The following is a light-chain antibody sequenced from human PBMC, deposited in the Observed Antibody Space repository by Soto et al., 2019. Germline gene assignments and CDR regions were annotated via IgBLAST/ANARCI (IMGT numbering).Light chain of an antibody. CDR1: SSDVGSYNL. J-gene: IGLJ1*01. CDR3: QSYDSSLSGSEV. CDR2: EGS. V-gene: IGLV2-14*02. Sequence: QSVLTQPASVSGSPGQSITISCTGTSSDVGSYNLVSWYQHHPGKAPKLMIFEGSKRPSGVPDRFSGSKSGTSASLAITGLQSDDEADYYCQSYDSSLSGSEVFGTGTKDTVL.